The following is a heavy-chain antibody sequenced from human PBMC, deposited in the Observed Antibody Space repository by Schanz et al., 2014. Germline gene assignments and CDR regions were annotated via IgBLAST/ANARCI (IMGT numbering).Heavy chain of an antibody. V-gene: IGHV1-46*02. CDR1: GYSLNELS. CDR3: AKVDRTRYYAMDV. D-gene: IGHD3-9*01. J-gene: IGHJ6*02. Sequence: QGQLVQSGAEVKKPGASVKVSCKVSGYSLNELSMHWVRQAPGQGLEWMGIINPSGGSTSYAQKFQGRVTMTRDTSTSTVYMEVSGLRSEDTAVYYCAKVDRTRYYAMDVWGQGTTVTVSS. CDR2: INPSGGST.